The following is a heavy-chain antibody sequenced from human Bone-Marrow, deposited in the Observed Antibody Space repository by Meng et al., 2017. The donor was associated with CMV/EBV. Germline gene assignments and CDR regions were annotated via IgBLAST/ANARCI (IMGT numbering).Heavy chain of an antibody. CDR1: GFTFSSYA. CDR3: AKDASQWLGTRFDY. V-gene: IGHV3-30*04. Sequence: LKIHCVASGFTFSSYAMHWVRQAPGKGLEWVAVISYDGSNKYYADSVKGRFTISRDNSKNTLYLQMNSLRAEDTAVYYCAKDASQWLGTRFDYWGQGTLVTVSS. D-gene: IGHD6-19*01. CDR2: ISYDGSNK. J-gene: IGHJ4*02.